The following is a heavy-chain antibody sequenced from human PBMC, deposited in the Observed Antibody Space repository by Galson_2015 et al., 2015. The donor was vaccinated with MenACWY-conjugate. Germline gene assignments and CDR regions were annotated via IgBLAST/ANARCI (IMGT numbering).Heavy chain of an antibody. CDR2: ISKSGSPI. J-gene: IGHJ6*03. Sequence: SLRLSCAASGFTFTGYEFNWVRQAPGKGLEWLSYISKSGSPIYYADSVKGRFTISRDNMQKSLFLEMNSLRAGDTGVYYCARVGTWIHQYFYYMDVWGKGTTVTGSS. CDR1: GFTFTGYE. D-gene: IGHD5-18*01. CDR3: ARVGTWIHQYFYYMDV. V-gene: IGHV3-48*03.